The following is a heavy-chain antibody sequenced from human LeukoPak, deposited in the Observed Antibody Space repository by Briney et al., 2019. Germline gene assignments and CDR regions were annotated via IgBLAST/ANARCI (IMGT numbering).Heavy chain of an antibody. CDR1: GGSFSGYY. V-gene: IGHV4-34*01. D-gene: IGHD6-19*01. J-gene: IGHJ4*02. CDR3: VYSSGWYYFDY. CDR2: INHSGST. Sequence: SSETLSLTCAVYGGSFSGYYWSWVRQPPGKGLEWIGEINHSGSTNYNPSLKSRVTISVDTSKNQFSLKLSSVTAADTAVYYCVYSSGWYYFDYWGQGTLVTVSS.